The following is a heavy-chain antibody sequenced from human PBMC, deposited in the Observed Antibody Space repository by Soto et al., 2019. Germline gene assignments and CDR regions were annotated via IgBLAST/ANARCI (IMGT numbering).Heavy chain of an antibody. CDR3: ARDTVVVVAATYYYYGMDV. D-gene: IGHD2-15*01. CDR2: ISSSSSYI. J-gene: IGHJ6*02. V-gene: IGHV3-21*01. CDR1: GFTFSSYS. Sequence: LSCAASGFTFSSYSMNWVRQAPGKGLEWVSSISSSSSYIYYADSVKGRFTISRDNAKNSLYLEMNSLRAEDTAVYYCARDTVVVVAATYYYYGMDVWGQGTTVTVSS.